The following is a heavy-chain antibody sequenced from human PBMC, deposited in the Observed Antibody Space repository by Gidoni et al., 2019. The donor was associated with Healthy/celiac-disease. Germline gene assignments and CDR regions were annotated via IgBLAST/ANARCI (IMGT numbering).Heavy chain of an antibody. V-gene: IGHV4-39*01. CDR3: ARAGEGYYYDSSGPFDY. D-gene: IGHD3-22*01. CDR1: GGSISSSCYY. CDR2: IYYSGST. J-gene: IGHJ4*02. Sequence: QLQLQESGSGLVKPSETLSLTCMVSGGSISSSCYYWGWIRQPPGKGLEWIGSIYYSGSTYYNPSLKSRGTISVDTSKNQFSLNLSSVTAADTAVYYCARAGEGYYYDSSGPFDYWGQGTLVTVSS.